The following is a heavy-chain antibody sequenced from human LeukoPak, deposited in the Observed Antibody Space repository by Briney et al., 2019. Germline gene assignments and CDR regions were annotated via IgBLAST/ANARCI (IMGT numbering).Heavy chain of an antibody. CDR1: GGSISSYY. Sequence: RPSETLSLTCTVSGGSISSYYWSWIRQPPGKGLEWIGYIYYSGSTNYNPSLKSRVTISVDTSKNQFSLKLSSVTAADTAVYYCARRSITMIVGFDLWGRGTLVTVSS. D-gene: IGHD3-22*01. V-gene: IGHV4-59*08. J-gene: IGHJ2*01. CDR2: IYYSGST. CDR3: ARRSITMIVGFDL.